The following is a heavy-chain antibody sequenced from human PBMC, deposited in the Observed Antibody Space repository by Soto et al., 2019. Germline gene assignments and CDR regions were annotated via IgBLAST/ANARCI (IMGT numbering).Heavy chain of an antibody. J-gene: IGHJ3*02. V-gene: IGHV3-23*01. Sequence: EVQLLESGGGLVQPGGSLRLSCAASGFTFSSYAMSWVRQAPGKGLEWVSAISGSCGSTYYADSVKGRFTISRDNSKNTLYLQMTSLRAEDTAVYYCAKDVRGIVGAWDAFDIWGQVTMVTVSS. CDR1: GFTFSSYA. CDR2: ISGSCGST. CDR3: AKDVRGIVGAWDAFDI. D-gene: IGHD1-26*01.